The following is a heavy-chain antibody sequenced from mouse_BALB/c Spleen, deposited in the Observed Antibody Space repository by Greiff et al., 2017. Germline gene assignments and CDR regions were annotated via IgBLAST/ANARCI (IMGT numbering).Heavy chain of an antibody. Sequence: EVQRVESGPELVKPGASVKMSCKASGYTFTDYYMDWVKQSHGESFEWIGRVNPYNGGTSYNQKFKGKATLTVDKSSSTAYMELNSLTSEDSAVYYCARFGGNYGDAMDYWGQGTSVTVSS. CDR1: GYTFTDYY. D-gene: IGHD2-1*01. CDR2: VNPYNGGT. J-gene: IGHJ4*01. CDR3: ARFGGNYGDAMDY. V-gene: IGHV1-19*01.